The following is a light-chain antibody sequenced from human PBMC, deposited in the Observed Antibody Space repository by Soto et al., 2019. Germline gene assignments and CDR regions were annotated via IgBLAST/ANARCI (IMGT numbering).Light chain of an antibody. CDR1: QSVADNY. Sequence: EIVLTQSPGTLSLSPGDRATLSCKASQSVADNYLAWYQQKPGQAPRLLIYAASRRAIGIPDTFSGSGSGTDFTLTITSLEPADVARYYCQQYGHSPRTFGQGTKVEIK. J-gene: IGKJ1*01. V-gene: IGKV3-20*01. CDR3: QQYGHSPRT. CDR2: AAS.